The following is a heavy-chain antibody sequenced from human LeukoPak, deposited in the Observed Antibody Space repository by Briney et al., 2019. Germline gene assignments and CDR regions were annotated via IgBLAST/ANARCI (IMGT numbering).Heavy chain of an antibody. CDR1: GGSVSSGSYY. Sequence: ETLSLTCTVSGGSVSSGSYYWSWIRQPPGKGLEWVSIIYSDGSTYYADSVKGRFTISRDNSKNTLYLQMNSLRAEDTAVYYCAREGSFSTGGHYFDYWGQGTLVTVSS. CDR3: AREGSFSTGGHYFDY. CDR2: IYSDGST. V-gene: IGHV3-53*01. D-gene: IGHD3-10*01. J-gene: IGHJ4*02.